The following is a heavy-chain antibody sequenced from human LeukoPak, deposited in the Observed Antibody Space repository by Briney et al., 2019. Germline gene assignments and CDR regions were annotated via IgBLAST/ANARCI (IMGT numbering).Heavy chain of an antibody. V-gene: IGHV1-18*01. CDR2: ISAYNGNT. J-gene: IGHJ6*02. Sequence: ASVKVSCKASGYTFTSYAFRWVRQAPGQGLEWMGWISAYNGNTNYAQNLQGRVTMTTDTSTSTAYMELSSLRSEDTAVYYCARETVRGPFVYYGMDVWGQGTTVTVSS. CDR3: ARETVRGPFVYYGMDV. D-gene: IGHD3-10*01. CDR1: GYTFTSYA.